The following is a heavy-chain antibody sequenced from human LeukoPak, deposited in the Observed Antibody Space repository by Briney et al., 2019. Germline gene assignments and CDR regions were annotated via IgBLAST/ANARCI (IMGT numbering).Heavy chain of an antibody. CDR1: GGSFSGYY. J-gene: IGHJ6*02. CDR3: ARLPLVPAAIRSYGMDV. Sequence: SETLSLTCAVYGGSFSGYYWSWIRQPPGKGLERIGEINHSGSTNYNPSLKSRVTISVDTSKNQFSLKLSSVTAADTAVYYCARLPLVPAAIRSYGMDVWGQGTTVTVSS. CDR2: INHSGST. V-gene: IGHV4-34*01. D-gene: IGHD2-2*02.